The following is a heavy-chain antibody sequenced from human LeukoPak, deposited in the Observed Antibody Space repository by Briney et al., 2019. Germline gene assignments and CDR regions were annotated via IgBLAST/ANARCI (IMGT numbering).Heavy chain of an antibody. D-gene: IGHD5-12*01. CDR3: AKDAYSGYDPHFDY. CDR1: GFTFSSYA. V-gene: IGHV3-23*01. J-gene: IGHJ4*02. CDR2: ISGSGGST. Sequence: GGSPRLSCAASGFTFSSYAMSWVGQAPRHGLDSVSAISGSGGSTYYADSVKGRFTISRDNSKNTLYLQMNSLRAEDTAVYYCAKDAYSGYDPHFDYWGQGTLVTVSS.